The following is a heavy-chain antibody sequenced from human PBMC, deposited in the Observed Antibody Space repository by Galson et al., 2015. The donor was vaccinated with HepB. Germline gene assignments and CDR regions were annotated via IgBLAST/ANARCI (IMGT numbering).Heavy chain of an antibody. CDR2: IDPSDSYT. V-gene: IGHV5-10-1*01. D-gene: IGHD2-2*01. CDR3: ARSSGYCSSTSCSIDGMDV. J-gene: IGHJ6*02. CDR1: GYSFTSYW. Sequence: QSGAEVKKPGESLRISCKGSGYSFTSYWISWVRQMPGKGLEWMGRIDPSDSYTNYSPSFQGHVTISADKSISTAYLQWSSLKASDTAMYYCARSSGYCSSTSCSIDGMDVWGQGTTVTVSS.